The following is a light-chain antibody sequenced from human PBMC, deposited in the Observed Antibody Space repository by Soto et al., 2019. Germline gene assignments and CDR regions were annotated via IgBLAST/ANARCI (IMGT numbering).Light chain of an antibody. V-gene: IGKV1-39*01. J-gene: IGKJ1*01. CDR2: AAS. CDR3: LQDYNYPWT. Sequence: DIQMTQSPSSLSASVGDRVTITCRASQSISSYLNWYQQKPGKAPKLLIYAASSLQSGVPSRFSGSGSGTDFTLTISCLQSEDFATYYCLQDYNYPWTFGQGTKVDNK. CDR1: QSISSY.